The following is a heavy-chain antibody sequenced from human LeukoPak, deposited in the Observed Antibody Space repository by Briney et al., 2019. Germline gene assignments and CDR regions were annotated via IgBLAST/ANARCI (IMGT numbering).Heavy chain of an antibody. Sequence: ASVKVSCKASGYTFTDFNIQWVRQAPGEGLEWMGIINPTGGSTRYAQKFQGRVTMTRDTSTSTVYMELSSLRSEDTAVYYCARGRVTATDGFDIWGQGTTVIVSS. J-gene: IGHJ3*02. CDR2: INPTGGST. CDR1: GYTFTDFN. D-gene: IGHD2-21*02. V-gene: IGHV1-46*01. CDR3: ARGRVTATDGFDI.